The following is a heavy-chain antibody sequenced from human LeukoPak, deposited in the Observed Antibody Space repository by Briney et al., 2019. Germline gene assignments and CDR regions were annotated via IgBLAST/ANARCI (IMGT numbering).Heavy chain of an antibody. Sequence: GGSLRLSCAASGFTFSSYAMHWVRQAPGKGLEWVAVISYDGSNKYYADSEKGRFTISRDNSKNTLYLQMNSLRAEDTAVYYCARDREWAARVFDYWGQGTLVTVSS. CDR2: ISYDGSNK. D-gene: IGHD6-6*01. V-gene: IGHV3-30*04. J-gene: IGHJ4*02. CDR1: GFTFSSYA. CDR3: ARDREWAARVFDY.